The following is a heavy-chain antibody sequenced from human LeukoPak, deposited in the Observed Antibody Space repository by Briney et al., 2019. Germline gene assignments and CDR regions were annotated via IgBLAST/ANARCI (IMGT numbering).Heavy chain of an antibody. CDR3: ARDLLMVAAMAANYYYYGMDV. D-gene: IGHD2-15*01. CDR2: IWYDGSNK. V-gene: IGHV3-33*01. CDR1: GFTFSSYG. Sequence: QTGGSLRLSCAASGFTFSSYGMHWVRQAPGKGLEWVAVIWYDGSNKYYADSVKGRFTISRDNSKNTLYLQMNSLRAEDTAVYYCARDLLMVAAMAANYYYYGMDVWGKGTTVTVSS. J-gene: IGHJ6*04.